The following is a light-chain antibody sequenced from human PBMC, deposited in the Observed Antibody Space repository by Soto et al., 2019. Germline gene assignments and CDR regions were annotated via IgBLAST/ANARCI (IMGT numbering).Light chain of an antibody. CDR1: NIGGKS. J-gene: IGLJ2*01. V-gene: IGLV3-21*02. CDR3: RVWDSDSDHVV. Sequence: SYELTQSPSVSVAPGQTAKITCGGNNIGGKSVHWYQQKPGQAPVLVVYDDNDRPSGIPERFSGSNSGRTATLTLSRVEAGDEAVYYCRVWDSDSDHVVFGGGTKLTVL. CDR2: DDN.